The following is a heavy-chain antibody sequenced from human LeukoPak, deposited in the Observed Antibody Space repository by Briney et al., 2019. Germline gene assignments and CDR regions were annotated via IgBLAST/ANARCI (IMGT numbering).Heavy chain of an antibody. J-gene: IGHJ4*02. CDR1: GFSLSGYW. D-gene: IGHD1-14*01. CDR3: ATQQGGNPAY. V-gene: IGHV3-74*01. CDR2: NNGDGSTT. Sequence: GGSLRLSCVASGFSLSGYWMYWVRQAPGKGLMYISRNNGDGSTTNYADVVKGRFTMSRDNVKNTLYLQMNTLRVEDTAVYNCATQQGGNPAYWGQGTLVTVSS.